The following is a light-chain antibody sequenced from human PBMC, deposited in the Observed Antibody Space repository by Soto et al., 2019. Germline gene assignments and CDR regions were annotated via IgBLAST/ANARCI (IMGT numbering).Light chain of an antibody. V-gene: IGKV2D-29*01. J-gene: IGKJ2*01. CDR1: QRLLHSDGQTY. CDR2: EVS. Sequence: DIVMTQTPLSLSVTPGQPASISCTSSQRLLHSDGQTYLFWYLQKPGQPPQLLIYEVSNRFSGVPDRFSGIGSGTEFALKISRVEAEDVGVYYCMHSIQTPYTFGQGTKLEIK. CDR3: MHSIQTPYT.